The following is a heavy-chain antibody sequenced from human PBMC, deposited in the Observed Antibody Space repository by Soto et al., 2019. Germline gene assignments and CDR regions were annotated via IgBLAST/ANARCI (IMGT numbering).Heavy chain of an antibody. CDR1: GFTFSSYS. V-gene: IGHV3-21*01. D-gene: IGHD6-19*01. Sequence: PGGALRLSSAASGFTFSSYSMNWFRQAPGKGLEWVSSISSSSSYIYYADSVKGRFTISRDNAKNSLYLQMNSLRAEDTAVYYCARAGGWDYFDYWGQGTLVTVSS. CDR2: ISSSSSYI. CDR3: ARAGGWDYFDY. J-gene: IGHJ4*02.